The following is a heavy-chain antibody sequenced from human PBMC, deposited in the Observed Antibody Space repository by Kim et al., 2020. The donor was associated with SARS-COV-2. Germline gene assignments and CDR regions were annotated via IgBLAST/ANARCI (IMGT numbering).Heavy chain of an antibody. D-gene: IGHD2-15*01. CDR2: VFQSGST. J-gene: IGHJ4*02. CDR1: GYPITSGYY. V-gene: IGHV4-38-2*02. CDR3: AGGTDDH. Sequence: SETLSLTCTVSGYPITSGYYWGWIRQPPGKGLEWIGSVFQSGSTYYSPSLESRVTISVDKSTNQFSLNLTSVTAADTAVYYCAGGTDDHWGQGALVTVSS.